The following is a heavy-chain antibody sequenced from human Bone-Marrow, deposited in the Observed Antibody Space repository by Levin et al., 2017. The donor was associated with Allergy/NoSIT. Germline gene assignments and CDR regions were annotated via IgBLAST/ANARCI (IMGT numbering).Heavy chain of an antibody. CDR2: FSASSENT. Sequence: GGSLRLSCVASGFTFGSYVMGWVRLAPGKGLEWVSSFSASSENTYYADSVKGRFTISRDNSQNTLYLQMNSLRAEDTAVYFCAKGSTEGSGYYFDYWGQGTLVTVSS. V-gene: IGHV3-23*01. D-gene: IGHD3-9*01. J-gene: IGHJ4*02. CDR3: AKGSTEGSGYYFDY. CDR1: GFTFGSYV.